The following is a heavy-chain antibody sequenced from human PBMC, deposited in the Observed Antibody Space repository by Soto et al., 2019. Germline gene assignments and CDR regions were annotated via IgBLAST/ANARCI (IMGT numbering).Heavy chain of an antibody. D-gene: IGHD2-2*02. CDR1: GFTFSSYW. CDR3: ARDVQAAAIRPLDY. CDR2: IKQDGSEK. V-gene: IGHV3-7*01. Sequence: PGGSLRLSCAASGFTFSSYWMSWVRQAPGKGLEWVANIKQDGSEKYYVDSVKGRFTISRDNAKNSLYLQMNSLRAEDTAVYYCARDVQAAAIRPLDYWGQGTLVTVSS. J-gene: IGHJ4*02.